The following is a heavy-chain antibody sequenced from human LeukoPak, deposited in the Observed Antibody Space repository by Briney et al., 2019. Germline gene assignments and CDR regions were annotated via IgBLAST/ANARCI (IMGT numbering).Heavy chain of an antibody. Sequence: SETLSLTCTVSGGSISSSSYYWGWIRQPPGKGLEWIGSIYHSGRTFYNPSLKSRVTISVDTSKNQFSLKLTSVTAADTAVYYCAKGAGPPWFDPWGQGTLVTVSS. CDR1: GGSISSSSYY. D-gene: IGHD6-19*01. CDR2: IYHSGRT. J-gene: IGHJ5*02. CDR3: AKGAGPPWFDP. V-gene: IGHV4-39*07.